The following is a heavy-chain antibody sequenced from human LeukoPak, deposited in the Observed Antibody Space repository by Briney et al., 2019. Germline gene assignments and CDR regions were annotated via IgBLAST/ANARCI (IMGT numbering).Heavy chain of an antibody. V-gene: IGHV4-4*07. D-gene: IGHD1-7*01. CDR3: ARGISGTTGWPIKYYFDF. Sequence: PSETLSLTCTVSGGSITYYYWNWIRQPAGKALEWIGRIYTSGSTDYKPFLKSRVTMSLDTSKNQLSLELSSVTAADTAVYYCARGISGTTGWPIKYYFDFWGQGTPVTVSS. CDR2: IYTSGST. CDR1: GGSITYYY. J-gene: IGHJ4*02.